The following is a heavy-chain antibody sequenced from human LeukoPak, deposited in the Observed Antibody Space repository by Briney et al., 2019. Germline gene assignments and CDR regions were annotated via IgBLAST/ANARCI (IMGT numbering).Heavy chain of an antibody. CDR1: GYTFTSYG. J-gene: IGHJ2*01. V-gene: IGHV1-18*01. D-gene: IGHD3-3*01. Sequence: ASVKVSCKASGYTFTSYGISWVRQAPGQGLEWMGWISAYNGNTNYAQKFQGRVTITTDESTSTAYMELSSLRSEDTAVYYCARGDYDFWSGYTFAGWYFDLWGRGTLVTVSS. CDR3: ARGDYDFWSGYTFAGWYFDL. CDR2: ISAYNGNT.